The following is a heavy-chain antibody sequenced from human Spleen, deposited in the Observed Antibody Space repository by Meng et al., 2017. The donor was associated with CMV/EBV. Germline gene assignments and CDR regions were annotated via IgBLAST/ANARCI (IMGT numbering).Heavy chain of an antibody. CDR3: ARDRYCASTACSNWFDP. Sequence: SETLSLTCSVSGDFVISFSYWWTWIRQSPGKGLEWIGYVHYGGNTNYNPSLKSRITISVDTSKNHFSLTLRSVTAADTAVYYCARDRYCASTACSNWFDPWGQGTLVTVSS. V-gene: IGHV4-61*03. J-gene: IGHJ5*01. CDR2: VHYGGNT. CDR1: GDFVISFSYW. D-gene: IGHD2-2*01.